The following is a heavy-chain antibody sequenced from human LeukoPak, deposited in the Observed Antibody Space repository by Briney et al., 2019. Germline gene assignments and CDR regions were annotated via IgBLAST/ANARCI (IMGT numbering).Heavy chain of an antibody. J-gene: IGHJ5*02. CDR3: TTDPSYGSGSYYSFDP. V-gene: IGHV3-15*01. Sequence: GGSVRLSCAGSGFTFSNAWMSWVRQAPGKGLEWVGRIKSKTDGGTTDYAAPVKGRFTIPRDDSKNTLYLQMNSLKTEDTAVYYCTTDPSYGSGSYYSFDPWGQGTLVTVSS. CDR1: GFTFSNAW. D-gene: IGHD3-10*01. CDR2: IKSKTDGGTT.